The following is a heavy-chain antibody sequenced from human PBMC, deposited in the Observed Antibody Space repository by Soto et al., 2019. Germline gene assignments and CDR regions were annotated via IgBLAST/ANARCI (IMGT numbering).Heavy chain of an antibody. CDR3: VKDQRMFYYGSGSGS. J-gene: IGHJ4*02. Sequence: QVELVESGGGVVQPGRSLKLSCAASGVTPGRYGMHWVRQAPGKGLEWLAVISYDGVNKYYAYSVKGRFTISRDNSRNTLFVQMVNLRAEDTAVYYCVKDQRMFYYGSGSGSWGQGTLVTVSS. CDR2: ISYDGVNK. D-gene: IGHD3-10*01. V-gene: IGHV3-30*18. CDR1: GVTPGRYG.